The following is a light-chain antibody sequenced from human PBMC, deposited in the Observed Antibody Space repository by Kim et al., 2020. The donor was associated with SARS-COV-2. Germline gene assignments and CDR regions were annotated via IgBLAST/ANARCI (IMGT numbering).Light chain of an antibody. CDR2: DDS. V-gene: IGLV3-21*03. CDR1: NIGGKS. Sequence: APGKTARITCGGNNIGGKSVHWYQRRPGQAPVLVVYDDSDRPAGIPERFSGSNSGNTATLTISRVEAGDEADYKCQVWDSSSDHHVFGGGTQLTVL. J-gene: IGLJ2*01. CDR3: QVWDSSSDHHV.